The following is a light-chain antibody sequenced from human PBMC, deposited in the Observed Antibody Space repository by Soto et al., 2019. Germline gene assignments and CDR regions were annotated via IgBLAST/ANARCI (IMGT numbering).Light chain of an antibody. Sequence: EIVLTQSPVTLSLSPGDRATLPCRASQTVSTYLAWYQQKPGQAPRLLIYDASNRATGIPARFSGSGSGTDFTPTISSLEAEDFAVYYCQQRNNWPPDITFGQGTRLDIK. CDR2: DAS. V-gene: IGKV3-11*01. J-gene: IGKJ5*01. CDR3: QQRNNWPPDIT. CDR1: QTVSTY.